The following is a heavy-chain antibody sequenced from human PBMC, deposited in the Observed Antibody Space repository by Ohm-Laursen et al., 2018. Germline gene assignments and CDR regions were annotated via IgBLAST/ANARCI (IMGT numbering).Heavy chain of an antibody. V-gene: IGHV3-33*01. J-gene: IGHJ3*02. CDR1: GFTFSNYG. CDR2: IWYDGSNK. CDR3: ARLVTGDAFDI. Sequence: SLRLSCAASGFTFSNYGMHWVRQAPGKGLEWVALIWYDGSNKYYADSVKGRFTISRDNAKNTLYLQMNSLRAEDTAVYYCARLVTGDAFDIWGQGTMVTVSS. D-gene: IGHD1-14*01.